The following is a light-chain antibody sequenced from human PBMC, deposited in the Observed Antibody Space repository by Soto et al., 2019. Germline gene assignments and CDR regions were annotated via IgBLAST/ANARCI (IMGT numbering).Light chain of an antibody. CDR1: QGISNY. CDR3: QQYQSYPYT. J-gene: IGKJ2*01. Sequence: DIQMTQSPSSLSASVGDRVTITCRASQGISNYLAWYQQKPGRVPTFLIYAASTVRSGVPSRFSGSGSGAEFTLTIRSLQPDDFATYYCQQYQSYPYTFGQGTKLEI. V-gene: IGKV1-27*01. CDR2: AAS.